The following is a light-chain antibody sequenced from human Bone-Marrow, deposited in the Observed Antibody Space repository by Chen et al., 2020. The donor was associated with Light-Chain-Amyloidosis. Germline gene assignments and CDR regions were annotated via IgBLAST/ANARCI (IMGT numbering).Light chain of an antibody. CDR3: QQRSIWPPIT. CDR2: DAS. J-gene: IGKJ5*01. CDR1: QSLSTF. V-gene: IGKV3-11*01. Sequence: EVVLTQSPATLSLSPGERATLSCRASQSLSTFLAWYQHKPGQAPRLLIYDASTRATGIPARFSRSGSGTDFPLTISSLEPEDFAVYYCQQRSIWPPITYGQGTRLEIK.